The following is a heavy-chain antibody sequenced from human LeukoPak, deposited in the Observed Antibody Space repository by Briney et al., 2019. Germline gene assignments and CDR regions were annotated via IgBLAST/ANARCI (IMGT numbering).Heavy chain of an antibody. V-gene: IGHV1-69*06. J-gene: IGHJ5*02. D-gene: IGHD3-10*01. CDR3: ARERDYYGSGSPNWFDP. Sequence: SVKVSCKASGGTFSSYAISWVRQAPGQGLEWMGGIIPIFGTANYAQKFQGRVTITADKSTSTAYMELSSLRSEDTAVYYCARERDYYGSGSPNWFDPWGQGTLVTVSS. CDR2: IIPIFGTA. CDR1: GGTFSSYA.